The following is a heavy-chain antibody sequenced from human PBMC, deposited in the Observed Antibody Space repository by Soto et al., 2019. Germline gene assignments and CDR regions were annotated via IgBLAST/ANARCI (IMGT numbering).Heavy chain of an antibody. CDR3: VRDRGYSAYDF. J-gene: IGHJ3*01. D-gene: IGHD5-12*01. CDR1: GFTFNTYW. Sequence: EVPLVESGGGVVQPGGSLRLSCAASGFTFNTYWMHWVRQAPGKGLIWVSRIDTDSRSRTYADSVKGRFIISRDNAKNTLYLQMNSLRVEDTAVYYCVRDRGYSAYDFWGQGTMVTVSS. CDR2: IDTDSRSR. V-gene: IGHV3-74*03.